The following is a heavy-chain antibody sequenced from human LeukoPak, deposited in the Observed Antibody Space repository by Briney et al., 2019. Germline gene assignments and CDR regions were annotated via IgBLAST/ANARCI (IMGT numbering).Heavy chain of an antibody. Sequence: SETLSLTCTVSGYSISSGYYWGWIRQPPGKGLEWIGSIYHSGSTYYNPSLKSRVTISVDTSKNQFSLKLSSVTAADTAAYYCARAARPYTMDVWGKGTTVTVSS. CDR1: GYSISSGYY. CDR2: IYHSGST. V-gene: IGHV4-38-2*02. D-gene: IGHD2-2*02. J-gene: IGHJ6*04. CDR3: ARAARPYTMDV.